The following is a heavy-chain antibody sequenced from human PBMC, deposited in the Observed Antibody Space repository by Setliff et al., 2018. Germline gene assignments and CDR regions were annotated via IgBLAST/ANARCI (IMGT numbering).Heavy chain of an antibody. Sequence: GGSLRLSCAASGFTFNKYWMTWVRQAPGKGLEWVANIDPDGIGKYYVDSVKGRFTISRDNAKNSLNLQMDSLRADDTAVYYCVRGRTTYYFDYWGQGTLVTVSS. J-gene: IGHJ4*02. CDR3: VRGRTTYYFDY. V-gene: IGHV3-7*01. D-gene: IGHD4-4*01. CDR2: IDPDGIGK. CDR1: GFTFNKYW.